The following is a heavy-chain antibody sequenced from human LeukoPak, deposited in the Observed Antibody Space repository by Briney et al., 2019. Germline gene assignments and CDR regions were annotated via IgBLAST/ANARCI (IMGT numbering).Heavy chain of an antibody. CDR1: GGSFSGYY. CDR3: ARRPTGYSSGWYRARFDY. V-gene: IGHV4-34*01. D-gene: IGHD6-19*01. Sequence: SETLSLTCAVYGGSFSGYYWSWNRQPPGKGLEWIGEINHSGSTNYNPSLKSRVTISVDTSKNQFSLKLSSVTAADTAVYYCARRPTGYSSGWYRARFDYWGQGTLVTVSS. J-gene: IGHJ4*02. CDR2: INHSGST.